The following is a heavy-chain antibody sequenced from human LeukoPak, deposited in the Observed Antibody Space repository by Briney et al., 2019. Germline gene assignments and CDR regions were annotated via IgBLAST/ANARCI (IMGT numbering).Heavy chain of an antibody. Sequence: TSETLSLTCTVSGGSISSYYWSWIRQPAGKGLEWIGRIYTSGSTNYNPSLKSRVTMSVDTSKNQFSLKLSSVTAADTAVYYCARANAQLWFGELLSYYFDYWGQGTLVTVSS. CDR3: ARANAQLWFGELLSYYFDY. J-gene: IGHJ4*02. CDR1: GGSISSYY. CDR2: IYTSGST. D-gene: IGHD3-10*01. V-gene: IGHV4-4*07.